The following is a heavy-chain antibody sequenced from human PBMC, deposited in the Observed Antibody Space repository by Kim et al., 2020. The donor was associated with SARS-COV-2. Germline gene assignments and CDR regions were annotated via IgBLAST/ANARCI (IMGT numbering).Heavy chain of an antibody. J-gene: IGHJ4*02. V-gene: IGHV4-39*01. CDR3: ARQYYDILTGYYDDANFDY. D-gene: IGHD3-9*01. Sequence: SETLSLTCTVSGGSISSSSYYWGWIRQPPGKGLEWIGSIYYSGSTYYNPSLKSRVTISVDTSKNQFSLKLSSVTAADTAVYYCARQYYDILTGYYDDANFDYWGQGTLVTVSS. CDR2: IYYSGST. CDR1: GGSISSSSYY.